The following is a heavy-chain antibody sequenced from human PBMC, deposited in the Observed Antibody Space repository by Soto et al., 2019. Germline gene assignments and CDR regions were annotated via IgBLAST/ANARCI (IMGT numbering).Heavy chain of an antibody. CDR2: ISSNGGST. Sequence: PGGSLRLSCSASGFTFSSYAMHWVRQAPGKGLEYVSAISSNGGSTYYADSVKGRFTISRDNSKNTLYLQMSSLRAEDTAVYYCVNSHRLVPAAMSSPKYYYYGMDVWGQGTTVTVSS. CDR1: GFTFSSYA. D-gene: IGHD2-2*01. CDR3: VNSHRLVPAAMSSPKYYYYGMDV. V-gene: IGHV3-64D*06. J-gene: IGHJ6*02.